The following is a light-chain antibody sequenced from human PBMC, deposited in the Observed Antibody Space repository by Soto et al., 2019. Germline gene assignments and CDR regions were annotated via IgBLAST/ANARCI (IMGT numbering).Light chain of an antibody. CDR1: QTVRNNY. CDR2: DAS. Sequence: SPGTLSLYKGERATLSWRASQTVRNNYLAWYKQKPGQAPKLLIYDASSRATGIPDRFSGGGSGTEFILTISRLQPEDFEVYYCQQFSSYPLTFGGGTKVDI. J-gene: IGKJ4*01. V-gene: IGKV3-20*01. CDR3: QQFSSYPLT.